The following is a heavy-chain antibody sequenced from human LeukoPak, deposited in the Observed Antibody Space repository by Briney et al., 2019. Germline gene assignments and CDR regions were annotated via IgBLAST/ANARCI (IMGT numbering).Heavy chain of an antibody. CDR1: GFTFSSYA. CDR3: AKDPRVGSRVATPCH. Sequence: PGGSLRLSCAASGFTFSSYAMSWVRQAPGKGLEWVSAISGSGDSTYYADSVKGRFTISRDNSKSTLFLQMNSLRAEDTAVYYCAKDPRVGSRVATPCHWGQGTLVTVSS. CDR2: ISGSGDST. J-gene: IGHJ4*02. D-gene: IGHD5-24*01. V-gene: IGHV3-23*01.